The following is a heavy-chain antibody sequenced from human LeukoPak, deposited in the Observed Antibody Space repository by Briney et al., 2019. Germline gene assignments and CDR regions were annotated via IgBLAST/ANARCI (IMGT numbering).Heavy chain of an antibody. J-gene: IGHJ4*02. Sequence: GGSLRLSCAASGFTFNNAWMNWVRQVPGKGLEWVGRVKSKTDGGTTDYAAPVKGRLSISRDDSESTIYLQMNSLKSEDTAVYFCTSDPRIGRFFDFWGQGTLVTVSS. CDR3: TSDPRIGRFFDF. CDR2: VKSKTDGGTT. D-gene: IGHD1-26*01. CDR1: GFTFNNAW. V-gene: IGHV3-15*01.